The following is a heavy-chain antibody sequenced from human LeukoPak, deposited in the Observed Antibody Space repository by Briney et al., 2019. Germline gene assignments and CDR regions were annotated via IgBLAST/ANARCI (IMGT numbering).Heavy chain of an antibody. D-gene: IGHD5-18*01. Sequence: PSETLSLTCTVSGGSISSSSYYWGWIRQPPGKGLEWIGSIYYSGSTYYNPSLKSRVTISVDTSKNQFSLKLSSVTAADTAVYYCARLKDTAMVYYFDYWGQGTLVTVSS. V-gene: IGHV4-39*01. CDR1: GGSISSSSYY. CDR2: IYYSGST. CDR3: ARLKDTAMVYYFDY. J-gene: IGHJ4*02.